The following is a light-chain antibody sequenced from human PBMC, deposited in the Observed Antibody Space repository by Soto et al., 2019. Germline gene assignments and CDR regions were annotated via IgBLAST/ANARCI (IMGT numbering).Light chain of an antibody. CDR3: SSYSTISTYV. V-gene: IGLV2-14*01. CDR1: SSDVGGYNF. Sequence: QSALTQPASVSGSPGQSLTISCTGTSSDVGGYNFVSWYQQHPGKAPKFMIYDVSNRPSGVSNRFSGYKSGNTASLTISGLQAEDEADYYCSSYSTISTYVFGTGTKVTVL. J-gene: IGLJ1*01. CDR2: DVS.